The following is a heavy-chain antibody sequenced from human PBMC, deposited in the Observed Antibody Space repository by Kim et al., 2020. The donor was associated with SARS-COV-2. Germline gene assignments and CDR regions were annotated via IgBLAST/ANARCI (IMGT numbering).Heavy chain of an antibody. J-gene: IGHJ6*02. Sequence: SVKVSCKASGGTFSTNAISWVRQAPGQGLEWMGMIIPIFGTINHAQKFQGRVTITADESTSTAYMELSSLRFEDTAVYYCGGPTSSGTYSLSAHYYAMDVWGQGTTVTVSS. CDR3: GGPTSSGTYSLSAHYYAMDV. CDR2: IIPIFGTI. CDR1: GGTFSTNA. V-gene: IGHV1-69*13. D-gene: IGHD3-10*01.